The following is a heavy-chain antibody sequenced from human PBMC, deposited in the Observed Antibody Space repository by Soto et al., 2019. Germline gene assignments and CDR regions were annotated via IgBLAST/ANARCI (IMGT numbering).Heavy chain of an antibody. CDR3: ARGRGLATIMDAFDI. CDR2: IIPTFGTA. V-gene: IGHV1-69*13. CDR1: GGTFSSYA. Sequence: SVKVSCKASGGTFSSYAISWVRKAPGQGLEWMGGIIPTFGTANYAQKVQGRVTITADESTSTACMELSSLRSYDTAVYYCARGRGLATIMDAFDIWGQGTMVTVSS. D-gene: IGHD5-12*01. J-gene: IGHJ3*02.